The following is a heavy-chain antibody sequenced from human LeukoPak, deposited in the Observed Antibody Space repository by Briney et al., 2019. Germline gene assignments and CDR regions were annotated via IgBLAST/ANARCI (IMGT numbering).Heavy chain of an antibody. CDR3: ARDKYYYGSGSYYSDFDY. D-gene: IGHD3-10*01. CDR1: GYTFTGYS. J-gene: IGHJ4*02. CDR2: INPKTGTA. Sequence: ASVKVSCKASGYTFTGYSIYWVRQTPGQKLEWMGWINPKTGTANSAQKFQGRVTMTRDTSISTVYMEVRSLRSEDTAVYYCARDKYYYGSGSYYSDFDYWGQGTLVTVSS. V-gene: IGHV1-2*02.